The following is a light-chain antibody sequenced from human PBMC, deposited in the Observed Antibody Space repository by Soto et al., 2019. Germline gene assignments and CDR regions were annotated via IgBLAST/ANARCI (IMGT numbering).Light chain of an antibody. J-gene: IGKJ4*01. Sequence: IEMTQSPSSVSASVGDRVTITCRASQDIRSRLAWYQHKPGKAPNLLIYSATTLQSGVPYRFSGIGSGTYFTLTISSLQPEDFATYYCQQANILPPVFGGGTRVEI. CDR2: SAT. V-gene: IGKV1-12*01. CDR3: QQANILPPV. CDR1: QDIRSR.